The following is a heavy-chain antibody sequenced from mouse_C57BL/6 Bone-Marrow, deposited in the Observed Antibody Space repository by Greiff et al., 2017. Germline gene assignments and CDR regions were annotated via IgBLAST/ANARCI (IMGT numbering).Heavy chain of an antibody. V-gene: IGHV5-17*01. J-gene: IGHJ2*01. CDR1: GFTFSDYG. CDR2: ISSGSSTI. CDR3: ARNPGYFDY. Sequence: EVKLVESGGGLVKPGGSLKLSCAASGFTFSDYGMHWVRQAPEKGLEWVAYISSGSSTIYYADTVKGRFTISRDNAKNTLFLQMTSLRSEDTAMYYCARNPGYFDYWGQGTTLTVSS.